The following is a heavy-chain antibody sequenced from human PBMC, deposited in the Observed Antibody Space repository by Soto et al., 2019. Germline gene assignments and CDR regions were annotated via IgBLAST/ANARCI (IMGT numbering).Heavy chain of an antibody. CDR3: ARHAGTTTEYYFEY. CDR1: GYSFASHW. Sequence: GESLKISCKGSGYSFASHWISWVRQMPGKGLEWMGRIDPSDSYSNYSPSFQGHVTISADKSINTAYLQWRSLKASDTAMYYCARHAGTTTEYYFEYWGQGTLVTVSS. V-gene: IGHV5-10-1*01. D-gene: IGHD1-1*01. J-gene: IGHJ4*02. CDR2: IDPSDSYS.